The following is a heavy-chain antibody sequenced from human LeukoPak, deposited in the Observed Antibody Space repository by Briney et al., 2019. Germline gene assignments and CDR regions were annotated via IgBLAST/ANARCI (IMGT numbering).Heavy chain of an antibody. CDR3: ARDGAVGTGTFYYYGMDV. J-gene: IGHJ6*02. CDR2: ISNDGSRK. Sequence: QPGGSLRLSCATSGFTFSRHGMHWVRQAPGKGLEWVAIISNDGSRKYYAHSVEGRFTISRDNSKNTLYLQMDSLRVEDTAVYYCARDGAVGTGTFYYYGMDVWGQGTTVTVSS. CDR1: GFTFSRHG. V-gene: IGHV3-33*05. D-gene: IGHD3-10*01.